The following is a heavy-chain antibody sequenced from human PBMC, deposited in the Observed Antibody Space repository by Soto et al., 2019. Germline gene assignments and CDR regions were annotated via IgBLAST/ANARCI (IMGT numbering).Heavy chain of an antibody. CDR3: AREGRDYIWGSYRYTPERKRYYYMDV. D-gene: IGHD3-16*02. CDR1: GGSFSGYY. Sequence: SETLSLTCAVYGGSFSGYYWSWIRQPPGKGLEWIGEINHSGSTNYNPSLKSRVTISVDTSKNQFSLKLSSVTAADTAVYYCAREGRDYIWGSYRYTPERKRYYYMDVWGKGTTVTVSS. V-gene: IGHV4-34*01. J-gene: IGHJ6*03. CDR2: INHSGST.